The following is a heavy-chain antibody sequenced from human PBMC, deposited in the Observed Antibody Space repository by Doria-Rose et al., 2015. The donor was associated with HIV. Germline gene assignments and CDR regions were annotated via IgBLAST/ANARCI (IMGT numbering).Heavy chain of an antibody. Sequence: QVQLQQWGPGLVKPSETLSLTCSVSGASVSSRGYYWNWIRPVPGKGLESLGYTYYTGTSDYSPSLKSRLNMAVDTSKNQFSLKLSFVTVADTAVHYCARMGSYRELDYWGQGALVIVSA. CDR1: GASVSSRGYY. CDR3: ARMGSYRELDY. D-gene: IGHD3-3*01. J-gene: IGHJ4*02. CDR2: TYYTGTS. V-gene: IGHV4-31*03.